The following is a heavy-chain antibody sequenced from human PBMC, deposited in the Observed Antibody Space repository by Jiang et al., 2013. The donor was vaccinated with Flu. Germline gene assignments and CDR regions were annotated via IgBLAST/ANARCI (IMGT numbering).Heavy chain of an antibody. Sequence: VQLVESGGGVVQPGRSLRLSCAASGFTFSSYAMHWVRQAPGKGLEWVAVISYDGSNKYYADSVKGRFTISRDNSKNTLYLQMNSLRAEDTAVYYCARDRRVWYSSSSSPRFDYVGPGNPGHRLL. CDR2: ISYDGSNK. CDR1: GFTFSSYA. D-gene: IGHD6-13*01. CDR3: ARDRRVWYSSSSSPRFDY. V-gene: IGHV3-30*01. J-gene: IGHJ4*02.